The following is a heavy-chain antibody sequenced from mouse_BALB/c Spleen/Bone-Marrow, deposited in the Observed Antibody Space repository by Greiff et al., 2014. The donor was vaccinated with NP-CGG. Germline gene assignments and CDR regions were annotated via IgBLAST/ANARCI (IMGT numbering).Heavy chain of an antibody. V-gene: IGHV1S29*02. CDR1: GYTFIDYN. CDR2: IYPYNGGT. CDR3: VKTGFAY. J-gene: IGHJ3*01. Sequence: EVQLQQSGPELVKPGASVKISCKASGYTFIDYNMHWVKQSHGKSLEWIGYIYPYNGGTGYNQKFKSKATLTVDNSSSTAYMELRSLTSEDSAVYYCVKTGFAYWGQGTLVTVSA.